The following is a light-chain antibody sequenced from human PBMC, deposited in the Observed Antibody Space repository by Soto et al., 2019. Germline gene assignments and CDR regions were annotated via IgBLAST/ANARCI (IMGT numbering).Light chain of an antibody. CDR2: GDN. J-gene: IGLJ1*01. Sequence: QSVLRQPPTVSAAPGQKDTISCPGSSSNIGGNSGSWDQQLPGTALSSLGYGDNKRPSGIPDRFSGSKYGTSGTLCITVFRTGDEAAYYCGSWDSSLSAYVLGEGTKVTVL. V-gene: IGLV1-51*01. CDR1: SSNIGGNS. CDR3: GSWDSSLSAYV.